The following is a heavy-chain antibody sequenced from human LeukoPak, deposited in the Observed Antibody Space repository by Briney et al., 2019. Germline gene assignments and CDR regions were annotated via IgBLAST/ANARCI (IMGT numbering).Heavy chain of an antibody. CDR1: GGSISTYY. Sequence: SETLSLTCTVSGGSISTYYWSWIRQSAGKRLELIGRIYSSGSTYYNPSLKSRVTMSVDMSKNQFSLKLSSVTAADTAVYYCARGTTAGHYYFDYWGQGTLVTVSS. D-gene: IGHD6-13*01. V-gene: IGHV4-4*07. CDR2: IYSSGST. J-gene: IGHJ4*02. CDR3: ARGTTAGHYYFDY.